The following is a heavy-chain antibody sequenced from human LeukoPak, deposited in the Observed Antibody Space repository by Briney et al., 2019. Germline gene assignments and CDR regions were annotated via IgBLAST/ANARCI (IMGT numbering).Heavy chain of an antibody. J-gene: IGHJ6*02. CDR1: GITFSSYS. D-gene: IGHD3-3*01. CDR2: IRSSSSTM. CDR3: ARPGQGYDFWSGYHYYGMDV. Sequence: GGSLRLSCAASGITFSSYSMNWVRQAPGKGLEWVSYIRSSSSTMYYADSVQGRFTISRDNAKNSLYLQMNSLRDEDTAVYYCARPGQGYDFWSGYHYYGMDVWGQGTTVTVSS. V-gene: IGHV3-48*02.